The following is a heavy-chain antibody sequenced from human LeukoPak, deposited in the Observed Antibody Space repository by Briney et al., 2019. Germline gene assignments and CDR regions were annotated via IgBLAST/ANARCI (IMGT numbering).Heavy chain of an antibody. V-gene: IGHV3-20*04. Sequence: GGSLRLSCAASGFTFGNFGMSWVRQAPGKGLEWVSGINWNGGSIGYADSVKGRFTISRDNSKNTLYLQMNSLRAEDTAVYYCAKVNCGVSSTSCYYYYYYMDVWGKGTTVTVSS. D-gene: IGHD2-2*01. CDR3: AKVNCGVSSTSCYYYYYYMDV. CDR1: GFTFGNFG. J-gene: IGHJ6*03. CDR2: INWNGGSI.